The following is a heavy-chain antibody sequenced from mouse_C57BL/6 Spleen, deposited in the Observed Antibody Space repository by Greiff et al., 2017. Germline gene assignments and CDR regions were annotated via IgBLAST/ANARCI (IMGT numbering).Heavy chain of an antibody. V-gene: IGHV3-1*01. CDR3: ARGDSNWAYAMDY. CDR1: GYSITSGYD. CDR2: ISYSGST. Sequence: EVQLQQSGPGMVKPSQSLSLTCTVTGYSITSGYDWHWIRHFPGNKLEWMGYISYSGSTNYNPSLKSRISITHDTSKNHFFLKLNSVTTEDTATYYCARGDSNWAYAMDYWGQGTSVTVSS. J-gene: IGHJ4*01. D-gene: IGHD2-5*01.